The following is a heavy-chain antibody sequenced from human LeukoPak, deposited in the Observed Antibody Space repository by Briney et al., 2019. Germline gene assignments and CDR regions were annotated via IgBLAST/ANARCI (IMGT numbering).Heavy chain of an antibody. J-gene: IGHJ3*02. CDR3: AGGNIVVAVAAKGDAFDI. V-gene: IGHV4-61*02. D-gene: IGHD2-15*01. CDR1: GDSISSDNYV. CDR2: IYTSGNT. Sequence: PSETLSLTCTVSGDSISSDNYVWSWIRQPAGKGLEWIGRIYTSGNTNYNPSLKSRVTMSVDTSKNQFSLRLSSVTAADTAVYYCAGGNIVVAVAAKGDAFDIWGQGTMVTVSS.